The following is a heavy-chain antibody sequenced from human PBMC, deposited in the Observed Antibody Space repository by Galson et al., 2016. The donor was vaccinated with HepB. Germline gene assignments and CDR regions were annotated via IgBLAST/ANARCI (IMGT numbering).Heavy chain of an antibody. CDR1: GGTFSRYP. CDR3: ARTHRETAMVPEPFYYYYAMDV. Sequence: SVKVSCKASGGTFSRYPISWVRQAPGRGLEWMGGIIPVFGTGNYAQRFQGRVTITADESTSPVYMELSSLRSEDTAVYYCARTHRETAMVPEPFYYYYAMDVWGQGTTVTVYS. D-gene: IGHD5-18*01. V-gene: IGHV1-69*13. J-gene: IGHJ6*02. CDR2: IIPVFGTG.